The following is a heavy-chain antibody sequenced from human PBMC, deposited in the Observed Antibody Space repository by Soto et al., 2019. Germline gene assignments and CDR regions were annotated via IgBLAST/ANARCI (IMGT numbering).Heavy chain of an antibody. D-gene: IGHD3-22*01. CDR3: ARMSYFYDKWYFDL. V-gene: IGHV4-30-4*01. CDR2: VYYSGTT. CDR1: GASINNNDYY. J-gene: IGHJ2*01. Sequence: QLQESGPGLVKPSQTLSLTCTVSGASINNNDYYWSWIRQTPGKGLEWIGYVYYSGTTDYIPSLKSRLSMSIDKSQNQFTLKLNSVTAADTAPYYCARMSYFYDKWYFDLWGRGTLVTVSS.